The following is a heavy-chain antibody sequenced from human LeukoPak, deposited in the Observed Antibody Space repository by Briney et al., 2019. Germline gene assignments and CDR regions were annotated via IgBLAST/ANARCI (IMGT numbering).Heavy chain of an antibody. Sequence: SETLSLTCTVSGGSISSYYWSWIRQPAGKGLEWIGSIYYSGSTYYNPSLKSRVTISVDTSKNQFSLKLSSVTAADTAVYYCARAIVVPAAINAFDIWGQGTMVTVSS. CDR2: IYYSGST. CDR1: GGSISSYY. J-gene: IGHJ3*02. D-gene: IGHD2-2*01. V-gene: IGHV4-59*08. CDR3: ARAIVVPAAINAFDI.